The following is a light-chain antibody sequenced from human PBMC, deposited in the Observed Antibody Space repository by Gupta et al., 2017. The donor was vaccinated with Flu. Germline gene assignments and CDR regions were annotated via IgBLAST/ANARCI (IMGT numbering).Light chain of an antibody. J-gene: IGLJ1*01. CDR1: NDGSNA. Sequence: NDGSNAVDWYQQVPATSPKLLIYSSNQRPSGVPDRFAGSNSGTSAALAIRGLQSEDEDDYYCAAWDDSMNGHYVFGTGTKVTVL. V-gene: IGLV1-44*01. CDR2: SSN. CDR3: AAWDDSMNGHYV.